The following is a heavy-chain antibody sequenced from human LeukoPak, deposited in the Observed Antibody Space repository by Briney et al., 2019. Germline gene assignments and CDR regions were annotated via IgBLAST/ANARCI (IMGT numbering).Heavy chain of an antibody. CDR2: IIPIFGTA. V-gene: IGHV1-69*13. D-gene: IGHD4/OR15-4a*01. CDR1: GYTFTSYG. J-gene: IGHJ6*02. Sequence: GASVKVSCTASGYTFTSYGIGWVRQAPGQGLEWMGGIIPIFGTANYAQKFQGRVTITVDESTSTAYMELSSLRSEDTAVYYCARVALERPTLTLSYYYYYYGMDVWGQGTTVTVSS. CDR3: ARVALERPTLTLSYYYYYYGMDV.